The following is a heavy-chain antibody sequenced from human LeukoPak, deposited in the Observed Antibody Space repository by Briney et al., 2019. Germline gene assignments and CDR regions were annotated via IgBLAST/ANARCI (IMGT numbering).Heavy chain of an antibody. CDR2: IIPIFGTA. J-gene: IGHJ4*02. CDR3: ARDDSIAVAGSLDY. CDR1: GGTFSSYA. Sequence: ASVKVSCKASGGTFSSYAISWVRQAPGQGLEWMGGIIPIFGTANYAQKFQGRVTITADKSTSTAYMELSSLRSEDTAVYYCARDDSIAVAGSLDYWGQGTLVTVSS. D-gene: IGHD6-19*01. V-gene: IGHV1-69*06.